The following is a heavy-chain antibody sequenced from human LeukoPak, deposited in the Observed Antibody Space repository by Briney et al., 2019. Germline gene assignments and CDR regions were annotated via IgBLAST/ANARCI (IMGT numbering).Heavy chain of an antibody. V-gene: IGHV4-61*01. D-gene: IGHD3-10*01. CDR1: GGSVSSGSYY. CDR2: IYYTGST. Sequence: SETLSLTCTVSGGSVSSGSYYWSWIRQPPGKGLEWIGYIYYTGSTNYNPSLKSRVTISVDTSKNQFSLKLSSVTAADTAVYYCARRSNYYGSGSYSDYWGQGTLVTVSS. CDR3: ARRSNYYGSGSYSDY. J-gene: IGHJ4*02.